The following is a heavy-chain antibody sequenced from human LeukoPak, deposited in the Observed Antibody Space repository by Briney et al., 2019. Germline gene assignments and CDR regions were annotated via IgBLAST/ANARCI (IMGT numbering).Heavy chain of an antibody. J-gene: IGHJ3*02. CDR1: GFTFSSYW. Sequence: GGSLRLSCAASGFTFSSYWMSWVRQAPGKGLEWVANIKQDGSEKYYVDSVKGRFTISRDNAKNSLYLQMNGLRAEDTAVYCCAREAPDDAFDIWGQGTMVTVSS. CDR3: AREAPDDAFDI. V-gene: IGHV3-7*01. CDR2: IKQDGSEK.